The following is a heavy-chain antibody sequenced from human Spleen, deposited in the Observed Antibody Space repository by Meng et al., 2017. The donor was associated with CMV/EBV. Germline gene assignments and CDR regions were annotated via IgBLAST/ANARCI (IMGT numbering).Heavy chain of an antibody. CDR3: TRNLWFGESLDWFDP. CDR1: FTFSGSA. V-gene: IGHV3-73*01. J-gene: IGHJ5*02. D-gene: IGHD3-10*01. CDR2: IRSKTNNYAT. Sequence: FTFSGSAMHWVRQASGKGLEWVGRIRSKTNNYATAYAASVKGRFTVSRDDSQNTAYLEMNSLRIEDTAVYYCTRNLWFGESLDWFDPWGQGTLVTVSS.